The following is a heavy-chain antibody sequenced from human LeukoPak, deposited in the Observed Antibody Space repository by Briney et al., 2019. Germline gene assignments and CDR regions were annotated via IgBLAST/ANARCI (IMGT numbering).Heavy chain of an antibody. CDR1: GFTFSSYG. D-gene: IGHD2-15*01. CDR3: AKDLVARAQGYYGMDV. V-gene: IGHV3-30*18. J-gene: IGHJ6*02. Sequence: GRSLRLSCAASGFTFSSYGMHWVRQAPGKGLEWAAVISYDGSNKYYADSVKGRFTISRDNSKNTLYLQMNSLRAEDTAVYYCAKDLVARAQGYYGMDVWGQGTTVTVSS. CDR2: ISYDGSNK.